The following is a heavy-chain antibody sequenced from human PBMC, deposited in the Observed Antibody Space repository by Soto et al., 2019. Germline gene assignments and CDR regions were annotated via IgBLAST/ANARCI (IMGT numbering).Heavy chain of an antibody. Sequence: QVQLVESGGGVVQPGRSLRLSCAASGFTFSSYGMHWVRQAPGKGLEWVAVIWYDGSNKYYADSVKGRFTISRDNSKNTLYLQMNSLRAEDTAVYYCARAEYSSPSDYWGQGTLVTVSS. D-gene: IGHD6-6*01. CDR3: ARAEYSSPSDY. CDR2: IWYDGSNK. V-gene: IGHV3-33*01. CDR1: GFTFSSYG. J-gene: IGHJ4*02.